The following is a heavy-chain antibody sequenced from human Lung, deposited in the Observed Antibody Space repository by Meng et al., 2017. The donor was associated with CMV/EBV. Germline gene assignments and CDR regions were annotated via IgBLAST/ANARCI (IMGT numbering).Heavy chain of an antibody. J-gene: IGHJ4*02. CDR3: AKCRSTSCRYFDY. V-gene: IGHV3-23*03. Sequence: GGSLRLXCAASGFTFSRYGMSWVRQAPGKGLEWVSVMYSGGSSTFYADSVQGRFTISRDESKNTLYLQMNSLRAEDTALYYCAKCRSTSCRYFDYWAQRTXVTVSS. CDR1: GFTFSRYG. D-gene: IGHD2-2*01. CDR2: MYSGGSST.